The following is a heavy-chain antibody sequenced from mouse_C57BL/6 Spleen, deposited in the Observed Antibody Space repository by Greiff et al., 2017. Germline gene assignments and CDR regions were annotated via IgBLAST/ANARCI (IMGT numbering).Heavy chain of an antibody. D-gene: IGHD2-4*01. Sequence: ESGPGLVKPSPSLSLTCSVTGYSITSGYYWNWIRQFPGNKLEWMGYISYDGSNNYNPSLKNRISITRDTSKNQFFLKLNSVTTEDTATYYCARGPYDYEFAYWGQVTLVTVSA. J-gene: IGHJ3*01. CDR1: GYSITSGYY. CDR2: ISYDGSN. CDR3: ARGPYDYEFAY. V-gene: IGHV3-6*01.